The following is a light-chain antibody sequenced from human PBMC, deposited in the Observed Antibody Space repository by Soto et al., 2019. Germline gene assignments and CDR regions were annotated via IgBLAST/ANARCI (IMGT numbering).Light chain of an antibody. CDR2: DVS. V-gene: IGLV2-8*01. CDR1: SSDIGAYNY. CDR3: TSFAGSNDLGV. Sequence: QSALTQPPSASGSPGQSVTISCTGTSSDIGAYNYVSWYQQHPGKAPRLMIYDVSKRPPGVPDRFSGSKSGYTASLTVSGLQPEDEADYYCTSFAGSNDLGVFGGGTKLTV. J-gene: IGLJ2*01.